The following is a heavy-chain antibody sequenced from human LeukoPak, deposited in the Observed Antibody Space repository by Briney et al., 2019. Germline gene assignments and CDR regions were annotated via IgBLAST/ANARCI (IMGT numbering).Heavy chain of an antibody. CDR3: AREGLGNYYDSSGYHDAFDI. Sequence: GGSLRLSCAASGFTFRKAWMSWVRQAPGKGLEWVAVISYDGSNKYYADSVKGRFTISRDNSKNTLYLQMNSLRAEDTAVYYCAREGLGNYYDSSGYHDAFDIWGQGTMVTVSS. J-gene: IGHJ3*02. CDR1: GFTFRKAW. D-gene: IGHD3-22*01. CDR2: ISYDGSNK. V-gene: IGHV3-30-3*01.